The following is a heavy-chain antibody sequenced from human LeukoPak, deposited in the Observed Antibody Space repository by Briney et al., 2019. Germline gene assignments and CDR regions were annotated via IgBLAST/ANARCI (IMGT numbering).Heavy chain of an antibody. J-gene: IGHJ4*02. CDR2: IYTSGIT. D-gene: IGHD1-26*01. CDR3: ASLRERSYYARGFDY. CDR1: GGSVSSVSSY. Sequence: PSETLSLTCTVSGGSVSSVSSYWSWVRQPAGKGLEWIGRIYTSGITDYNPSLKSRVTISLDTSKNQFSLNLTSVTAADTAVFYCASLRERSYYARGFDYWGQGTLVTVSS. V-gene: IGHV4-61*02.